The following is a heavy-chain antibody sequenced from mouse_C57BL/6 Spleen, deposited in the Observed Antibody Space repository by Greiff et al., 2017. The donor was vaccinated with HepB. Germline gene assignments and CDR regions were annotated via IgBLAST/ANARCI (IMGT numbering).Heavy chain of an antibody. CDR3: ARDRGPVTYYFDY. D-gene: IGHD2-13*01. CDR2: INYDGSST. Sequence: EVMLVESEGGLVQPGSSMKLSCTASGFTFSDYYMAWVRQVPEKGLEWVANINYDGSSTYYLDSLKSRFIISRDNAKNILYLQMSSLKSEDTATYYCARDRGPVTYYFDYWGQGTTLTVSS. V-gene: IGHV5-16*01. J-gene: IGHJ2*01. CDR1: GFTFSDYY.